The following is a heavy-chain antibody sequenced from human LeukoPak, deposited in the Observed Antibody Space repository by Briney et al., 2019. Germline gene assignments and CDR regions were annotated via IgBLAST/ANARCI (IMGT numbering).Heavy chain of an antibody. J-gene: IGHJ6*02. CDR2: IYSGGST. V-gene: IGHV3-66*02. CDR3: ARGLIAGYCSGGSCQYYYYYGMDV. D-gene: IGHD2-15*01. CDR1: GLTVSSNY. Sequence: GGSLRLSCAASGLTVSSNYMSWVRQAPGKGLEWVSVIYSGGSTYYADSVKGRFTISRDNSKNTLYLQMNSLRAEDTAVYYCARGLIAGYCSGGSCQYYYYYGMDVWGQGTTVTVSS.